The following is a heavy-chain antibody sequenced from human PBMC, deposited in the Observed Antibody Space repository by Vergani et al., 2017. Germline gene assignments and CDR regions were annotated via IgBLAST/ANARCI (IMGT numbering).Heavy chain of an antibody. Sequence: QVQLVQSGAEVKKPGASVKVSCKASGYTFTGYYMHWVRQAPGQGLEWMGWINPNSGGTNYAQKFQGRVTMTRDTSISTAYMELSRLRSDDTAVYFCARDRCSGGSCYSESAANYGMDVWGQGP. J-gene: IGHJ6*02. V-gene: IGHV1-2*02. CDR2: INPNSGGT. D-gene: IGHD2-15*01. CDR3: ARDRCSGGSCYSESAANYGMDV. CDR1: GYTFTGYY.